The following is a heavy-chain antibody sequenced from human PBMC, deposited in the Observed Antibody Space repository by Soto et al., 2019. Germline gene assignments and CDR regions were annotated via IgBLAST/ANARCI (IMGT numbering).Heavy chain of an antibody. CDR1: GFTFRVFG. CDR3: AKTITLSPSDDSRGRGALIDH. J-gene: IGHJ4*02. V-gene: IGHV3-30*18. CDR2: ISHEGNSK. Sequence: QVHLVESGGGVVQPGGSLRLSCAASGFTFRVFGMHWVRQAPGKGPEWVAVISHEGNSKHYADSVKGRFTISRDNAKNTLSLHMDSLRPEDTALYYCAKTITLSPSDDSRGRGALIDHWGQGTLVTVSS. D-gene: IGHD6-19*01.